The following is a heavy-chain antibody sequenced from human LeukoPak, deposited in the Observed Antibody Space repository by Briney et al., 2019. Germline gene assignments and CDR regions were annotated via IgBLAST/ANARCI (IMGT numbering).Heavy chain of an antibody. CDR2: ISSSGSTI. CDR3: AGLGCNTTTCFDY. J-gene: IGHJ4*02. CDR1: GFTFSSYS. Sequence: PGGSQRLSCAASGFTFSSYSMNWVRQAPGKGLEWVSYISSSGSTIFYADSVKGRFTISRDNAKNSLYLQMNSLRAEDTAVYYCAGLGCNTTTCFDYWGQGTLVTVSS. D-gene: IGHD2/OR15-2a*01. V-gene: IGHV3-48*01.